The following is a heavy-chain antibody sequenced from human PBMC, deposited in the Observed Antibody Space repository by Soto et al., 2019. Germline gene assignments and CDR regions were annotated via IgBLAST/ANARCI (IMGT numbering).Heavy chain of an antibody. D-gene: IGHD3-10*02. CDR2: IKQDGNEK. CDR1: GFTFGDYW. V-gene: IGHV3-7*03. J-gene: IGHJ4*02. CDR3: ARSVWGAYDY. Sequence: GGSLRLSCAASGFTFGDYWINWVRQTPERGLEWVANIKQDGNEKHYVDSVKGRFTISRDNAKNSLYLQMNSLSVEDTGIYYCARSVWGAYDYWGQGTVVTVSS.